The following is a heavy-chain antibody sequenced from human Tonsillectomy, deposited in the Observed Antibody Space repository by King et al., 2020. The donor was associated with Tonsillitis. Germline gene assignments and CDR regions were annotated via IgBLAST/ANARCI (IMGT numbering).Heavy chain of an antibody. CDR3: ARGGYDVLTGYPPNFDC. D-gene: IGHD3-9*01. CDR2: ISYDGSNE. CDR1: GFTFSSFA. Sequence: HVQLVESGGGVVQPGRSLRLSCAASGFTFSSFAMHWVRQAPGKGLEWVTVISYDGSNEYYADSVKGRFTISRDNSKNTLYLQMKSLRAEGAAVYYCARGGYDVLTGYPPNFDCWGQGSLVTVSS. J-gene: IGHJ4*02. V-gene: IGHV3-30-3*01.